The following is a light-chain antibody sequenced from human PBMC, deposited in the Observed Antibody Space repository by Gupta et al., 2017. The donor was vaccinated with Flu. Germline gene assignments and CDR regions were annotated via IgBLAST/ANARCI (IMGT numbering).Light chain of an antibody. CDR1: VSNIGNNY. J-gene: IGLJ3*02. Sequence: QSVLTHPPSVSAAPGQNVTISCSGRVSNIGNNYVSWYQQFPGTAHSLLIYDKNRRPSGIPDRFSGSKSGTSDTLGMTRLQTGDEADYYCGTWANGLSATNWVFGGGTKLTVL. CDR2: DKN. CDR3: GTWANGLSATNWV. V-gene: IGLV1-51*01.